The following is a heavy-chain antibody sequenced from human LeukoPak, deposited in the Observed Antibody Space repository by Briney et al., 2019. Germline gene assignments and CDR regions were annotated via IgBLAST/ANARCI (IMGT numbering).Heavy chain of an antibody. J-gene: IGHJ4*02. CDR2: MNPGSGNS. CDR1: GYTFTEND. D-gene: IGHD1-26*01. V-gene: IGHV1-8*01. Sequence: ASVKVSCKASGYTFTENDINWVRQAGGQGLEWMGWMNPGSGNSASAQRFQGRVTMTRDTSMNTAYMELSSLRSEDTAIYYCARGVGAVGDYWGQGTPVTVSP. CDR3: ARGVGAVGDY.